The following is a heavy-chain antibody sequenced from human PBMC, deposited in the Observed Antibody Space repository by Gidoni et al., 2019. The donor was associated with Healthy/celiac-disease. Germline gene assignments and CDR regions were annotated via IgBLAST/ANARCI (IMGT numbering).Heavy chain of an antibody. CDR3: ARQVEGNWRSWYFDY. CDR1: GYSFTSYW. CDR2: IYPGDSDT. J-gene: IGHJ4*02. D-gene: IGHD1-20*01. V-gene: IGHV5-51*03. Sequence: EVQLVQSGAAVTKPGESLKISCKGSGYSFTSYWIGWVRQMPGKGLEWMGIIYPGDSDTRYSPSFQGQVTISADKSISTAYLQWSSLKASDTAMYYCARQVEGNWRSWYFDYWGQGTLVTVSS.